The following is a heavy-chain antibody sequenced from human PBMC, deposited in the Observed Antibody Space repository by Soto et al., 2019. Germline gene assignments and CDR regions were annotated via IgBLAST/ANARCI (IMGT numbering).Heavy chain of an antibody. V-gene: IGHV3-11*05. J-gene: IGHJ4*02. CDR2: ISPSSSDT. Sequence: QAPGKGLEWISYISPSSSDTQYADSVKGRFTISRDNAKNSLYLQMNSLRAEDTAVYYCARDFTGWPPDGVDSWGQGTLVTVSS. D-gene: IGHD3-16*01. CDR3: ARDFTGWPPDGVDS.